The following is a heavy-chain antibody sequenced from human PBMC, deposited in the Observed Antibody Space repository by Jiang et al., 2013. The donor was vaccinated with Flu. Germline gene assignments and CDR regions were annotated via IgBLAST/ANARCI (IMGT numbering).Heavy chain of an antibody. D-gene: IGHD5-18*01. Sequence: EWIGSIYHSGSTYYNPSLKSRVTISVDTSKNQFSLKLSSVTAADTAVYYCAMSDTAMVTFDYWGQGTLVTVSS. J-gene: IGHJ4*02. CDR2: IYHSGST. V-gene: IGHV4-38-2*01. CDR3: AMSDTAMVTFDY.